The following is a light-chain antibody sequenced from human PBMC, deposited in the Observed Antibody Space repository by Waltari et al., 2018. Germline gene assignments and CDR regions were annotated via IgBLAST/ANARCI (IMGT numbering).Light chain of an antibody. CDR1: NIGSKS. CDR2: YNS. Sequence: SYVLTQPPSVSVAPGKTARITCEGNNIGSKSVHWYQQKPGQTPVLVLYYNSDWPSRIPERVSGSTAGDTATLTISRVEAGDEADYCCQVWDSTSDHVVFGGGTKLTVL. J-gene: IGLJ2*01. CDR3: QVWDSTSDHVV. V-gene: IGLV3-21*04.